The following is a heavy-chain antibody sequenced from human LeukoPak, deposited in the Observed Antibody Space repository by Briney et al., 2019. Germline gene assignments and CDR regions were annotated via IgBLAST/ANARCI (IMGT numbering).Heavy chain of an antibody. CDR1: GGSISSSSYY. CDR3: ARVKGGYPNWFDP. CDR2: IYHSGST. V-gene: IGHV4-39*01. Sequence: SETLSLTCTVSGGSISSSSYYWGWIRQPPGKGLEWIGSIYHSGSTYYNPSLKSRVTISVDTSKNQFSLKLSSVTAADTAVYYCARVKGGYPNWFDPWGQGTLVTVSS. J-gene: IGHJ5*02. D-gene: IGHD5-18*01.